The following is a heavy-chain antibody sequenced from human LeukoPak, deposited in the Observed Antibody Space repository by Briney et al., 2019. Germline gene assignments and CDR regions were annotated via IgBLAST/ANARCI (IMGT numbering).Heavy chain of an antibody. CDR1: GGTFSSYA. CDR2: IIPIFGSA. J-gene: IGHJ5*02. V-gene: IGHV1-69*05. D-gene: IGHD2-8*01. CDR3: ARDGGGLYCTNGVCYNSWFDP. Sequence: ASVKVSCKGCGGTFSSYAMSWVRQAPGQGLEWMGRIIPIFGSANYAQKFQGRVTNTTDESTSTAYMELSRLRSEDTAVYYCARDGGGLYCTNGVCYNSWFDPWGQGTLVTVSS.